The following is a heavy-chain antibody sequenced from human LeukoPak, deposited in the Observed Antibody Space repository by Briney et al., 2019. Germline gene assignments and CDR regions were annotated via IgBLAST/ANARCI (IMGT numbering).Heavy chain of an antibody. J-gene: IGHJ4*02. CDR3: ARDLEHCRDIICSNSAY. CDR1: GYNFDRYG. CDR2: ISTYNGNT. V-gene: IGHV1-18*04. D-gene: IGHD1-7*01. Sequence: ASVKVSCKGSGYNFDRYGVNWVRQAPGQGLEWVGWISTYNGNTFYAQKFEGRVTMTTDTSTNTVYMDLRSLRSDDTAVYYCARDLEHCRDIICSNSAYWGQGTLVTVSS.